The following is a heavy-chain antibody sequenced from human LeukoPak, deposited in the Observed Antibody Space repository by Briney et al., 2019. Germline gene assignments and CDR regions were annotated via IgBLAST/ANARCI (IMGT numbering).Heavy chain of an antibody. Sequence: GGSLRLSCAGSGFTFSSYAMSWVRQAPGQGLEWVSVISDSGDYTSYADSVRGRFTISTRNTLYLQMISLRPEDTAVYYCAKDTSIGKYCTNGVCSPFDYWGQGTLVTVSS. V-gene: IGHV3-23*01. CDR2: ISDSGDYT. CDR3: AKDTSIGKYCTNGVCSPFDY. CDR1: GFTFSSYA. J-gene: IGHJ4*02. D-gene: IGHD2-8*01.